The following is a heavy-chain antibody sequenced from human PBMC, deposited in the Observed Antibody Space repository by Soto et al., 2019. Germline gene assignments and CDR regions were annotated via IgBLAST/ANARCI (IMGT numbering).Heavy chain of an antibody. D-gene: IGHD2-2*01. CDR3: ARGAGIVLVPDAIFDS. CDR1: PDSLNGHY. CDR2: IFYTGKT. J-gene: IGHJ4*02. Sequence: QVQLQESGPGLVKPSETLSLTCTVSPDSLNGHYWSWLRQTPGKELEWIGYIFYTGKTNYNSSLKSRVSMTLDTFVNQFSLQLTSLTSADTAIYYCARGAGIVLVPDAIFDSWGQGTLVTVSS. V-gene: IGHV4-59*11.